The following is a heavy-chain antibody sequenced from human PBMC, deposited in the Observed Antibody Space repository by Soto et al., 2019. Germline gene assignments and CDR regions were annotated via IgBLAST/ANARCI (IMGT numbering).Heavy chain of an antibody. D-gene: IGHD3-10*01. Sequence: QVQLVQSGAEIQKPGSSVKVSCQSSGGTFNTYAMNWVRQAPGQGPEWMGDISPMFGAANYAPKFQGRVTITADASTGTSYMQLSSLTSEDTALYFCAREVQVHTPAFVYWGQGTLVTVSS. J-gene: IGHJ4*02. CDR3: AREVQVHTPAFVY. CDR2: ISPMFGAA. V-gene: IGHV1-69*19. CDR1: GGTFNTYA.